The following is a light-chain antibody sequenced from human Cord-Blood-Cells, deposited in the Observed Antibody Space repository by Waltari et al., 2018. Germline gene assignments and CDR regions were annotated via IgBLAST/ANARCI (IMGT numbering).Light chain of an antibody. CDR3: QQYNSAPFT. J-gene: IGKJ3*01. CDR2: AAS. CDR1: QGISNY. V-gene: IGKV1-27*01. Sequence: DIQMTQSPSSLSASVGDRVTITCRASQGISNYLAWYQQKPGIVPKLLIYAASTLQSGLPSRFSGSGSGTDYTLTISRLQPEDVATYYCQQYNSAPFTFGPGTKVDIK.